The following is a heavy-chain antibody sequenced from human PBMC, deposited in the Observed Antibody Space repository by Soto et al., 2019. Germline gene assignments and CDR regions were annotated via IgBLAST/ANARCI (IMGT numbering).Heavy chain of an antibody. CDR2: ISGSGGST. V-gene: IGHV3-23*01. CDR3: AREKNSGYYRTVDY. J-gene: IGHJ4*02. D-gene: IGHD3-10*01. Sequence: GGSLRLSCAASGFTFSSYAMSWVRQAPGKGLEWVSAISGSGGSTYYADSVRGRFTITRDTSKNTFYLQMNSLRVEDTAMYYCAREKNSGYYRTVDYWGQGTLVTVSS. CDR1: GFTFSSYA.